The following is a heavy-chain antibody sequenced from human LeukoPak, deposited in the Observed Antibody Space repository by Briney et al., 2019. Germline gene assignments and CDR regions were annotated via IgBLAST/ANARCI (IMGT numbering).Heavy chain of an antibody. CDR2: IIPIFGTA. Sequence: GASVKVSCKASGGTFSSYAISWVRQAPGQGLEWMGGIIPIFGTANYAQKFQGRVTITTDESTSTAYMELSSLRSEDTAVYYCARGGTGPYYYYYYMDVWGKGTTVTVSS. V-gene: IGHV1-69*05. J-gene: IGHJ6*03. CDR3: ARGGTGPYYYYYYMDV. D-gene: IGHD1-1*01. CDR1: GGTFSSYA.